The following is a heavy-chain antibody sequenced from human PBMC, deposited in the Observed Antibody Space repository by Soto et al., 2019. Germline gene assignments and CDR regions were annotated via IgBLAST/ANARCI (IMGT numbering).Heavy chain of an antibody. CDR3: ATYYVWGTYYGMDV. CDR2: IIPIFGTA. D-gene: IGHD3-16*01. CDR1: GGTFSSYA. J-gene: IGHJ6*02. Sequence: QVQLVQSGAEVKKPGSSVKVSCKASGGTFSSYAISWVRQAPGQGLEWMGGIIPIFGTANYAQKLQGRVTITADESTSTAYMELSNLRSEDTAVYYCATYYVWGTYYGMDVWGQGTTVTVSS. V-gene: IGHV1-69*01.